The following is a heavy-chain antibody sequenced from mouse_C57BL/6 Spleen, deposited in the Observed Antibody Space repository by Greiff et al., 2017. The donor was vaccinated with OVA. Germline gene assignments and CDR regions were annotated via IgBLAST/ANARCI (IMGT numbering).Heavy chain of an antibody. D-gene: IGHD1-1*01. CDR2: INPSSGYT. CDR3: ASYLHGNGWFAY. Sequence: VKLMESGAELARPGASVKMSCKASGYTFTSYTMHWVKQRPGQGLEWIGYINPSSGYTKYNQKFKDKATLTADKSSSTAYMQLSSLTSADSAVYYCASYLHGNGWFAYWGQGTLVTVSA. J-gene: IGHJ3*01. V-gene: IGHV1-4*01. CDR1: GYTFTSYT.